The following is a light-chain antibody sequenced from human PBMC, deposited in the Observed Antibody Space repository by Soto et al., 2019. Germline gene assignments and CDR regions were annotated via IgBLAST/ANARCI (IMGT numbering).Light chain of an antibody. CDR2: GAS. CDR1: QSVSSSY. CDR3: QQYGCSLWT. J-gene: IGKJ1*01. V-gene: IGKV3-20*01. Sequence: EIVLTQSPGTLSLSPGERASLSCRASQSVSSSYLAWYQQKPGQAPRLLIYGASSRATGIPDRFSGSGSGTDFTLTISRLEPEDFAVYYYQQYGCSLWTFGQGTKVDIK.